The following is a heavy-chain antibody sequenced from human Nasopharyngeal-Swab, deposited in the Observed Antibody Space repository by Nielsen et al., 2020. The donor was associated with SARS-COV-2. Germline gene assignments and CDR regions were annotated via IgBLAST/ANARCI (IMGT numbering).Heavy chain of an antibody. CDR2: IYYSGST. CDR1: GGSISSSSYY. D-gene: IGHD6-19*01. Sequence: GSLRLSCTASGGSISSSSYYWGWIRQPPGKGLEWIGSIYYSGSTYYNPSLKSRVTISVDTSKNQFSLKLSSVTAADTAVYYCARGYSSGWYPFDYWGQGTLVTVS. J-gene: IGHJ4*02. CDR3: ARGYSSGWYPFDY. V-gene: IGHV4-39*07.